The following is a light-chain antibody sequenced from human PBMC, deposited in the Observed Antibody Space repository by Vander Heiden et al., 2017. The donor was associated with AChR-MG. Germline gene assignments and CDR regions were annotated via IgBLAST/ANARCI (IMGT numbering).Light chain of an antibody. J-gene: IGKJ2*01. CDR1: QDISNY. Sequence: DIQMTQSPPFLSASVGDRVTITCQASQDISNYLNWYQQKPGKAPKLLIYDASNLETGVPSRFSGSGSGTDFTFTISSLQPEDIATYYCQQYDNLPYTVGQGTKLEIK. V-gene: IGKV1-33*01. CDR2: DAS. CDR3: QQYDNLPYT.